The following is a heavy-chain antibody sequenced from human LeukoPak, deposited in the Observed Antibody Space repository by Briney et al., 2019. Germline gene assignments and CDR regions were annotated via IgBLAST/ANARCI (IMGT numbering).Heavy chain of an antibody. CDR1: GYTFTIYD. Sequence: ASVKVSCKASGYTFTIYDINWVRQATGQGLEWMGWINPNSGGTNYAQKFQGWVTMTRDTSISIAYMELSRLRSDDTAVYYCARDGGYYGSGISTGWFDPWGQGTLVTVSS. CDR2: INPNSGGT. CDR3: ARDGGYYGSGISTGWFDP. J-gene: IGHJ5*02. V-gene: IGHV1-2*04. D-gene: IGHD3-10*01.